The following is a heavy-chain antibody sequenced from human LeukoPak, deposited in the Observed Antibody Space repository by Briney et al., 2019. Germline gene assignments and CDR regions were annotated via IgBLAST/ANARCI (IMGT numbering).Heavy chain of an antibody. V-gene: IGHV1-69*06. Sequence: ASVKVSCKASGGTFSSYAISWVRQAPGQGLEWMGGINPIFGTANYAQKFQGRVTITADKSTSTAYMELRSLRSEDTAVYYCARSSLGIVASPFDYWGQGTLVTVSS. J-gene: IGHJ4*02. CDR3: ARSSLGIVASPFDY. CDR1: GGTFSSYA. CDR2: INPIFGTA. D-gene: IGHD5-12*01.